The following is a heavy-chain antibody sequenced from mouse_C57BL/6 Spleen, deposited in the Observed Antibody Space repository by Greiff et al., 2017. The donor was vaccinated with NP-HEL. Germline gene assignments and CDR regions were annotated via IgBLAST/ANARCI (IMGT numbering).Heavy chain of an antibody. V-gene: IGHV1-85*01. CDR3: AREGSREWAWFAY. CDR1: GYTFTSYD. J-gene: IGHJ3*01. D-gene: IGHD1-1*01. Sequence: VQLQQSGPELVKPGASVKLSCKASGYTFTSYDINWVKQRPGQGLEWIGWIYPRDGSTKYNEKFKGKATLTADTSSSTAYLELHSLTSEDSAVYFCAREGSREWAWFAYWGQGTLVTVSA. CDR2: IYPRDGST.